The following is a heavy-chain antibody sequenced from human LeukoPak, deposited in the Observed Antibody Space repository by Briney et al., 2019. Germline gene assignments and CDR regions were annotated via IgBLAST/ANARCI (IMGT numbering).Heavy chain of an antibody. Sequence: GGSLRLSCAASGFTFSSYAMSWVRQAPGKGLEWVSAISPSGRNTYYADSVKGRFIISRDNSKNTLYLQMNSLRAEDTAVYYCARAQTMVRGVKSPPGYWGQGTLVTVSS. CDR1: GFTFSSYA. CDR2: ISPSGRNT. CDR3: ARAQTMVRGVKSPPGY. V-gene: IGHV3-23*01. J-gene: IGHJ4*02. D-gene: IGHD3-10*01.